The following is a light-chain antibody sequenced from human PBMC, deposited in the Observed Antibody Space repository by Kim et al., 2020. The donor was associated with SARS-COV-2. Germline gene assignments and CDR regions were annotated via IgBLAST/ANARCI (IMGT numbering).Light chain of an antibody. Sequence: DIQMTQSPSILSASVGDRVTITCRASQSISGLLAWYQQKPGKAPNLLIYKASSLQSGVPSRFSGGGSGTEFTLTISSLQPDDFATYYCQQYSGYPRTFGQGTKVDIK. J-gene: IGKJ1*01. CDR3: QQYSGYPRT. V-gene: IGKV1-5*03. CDR2: KAS. CDR1: QSISGL.